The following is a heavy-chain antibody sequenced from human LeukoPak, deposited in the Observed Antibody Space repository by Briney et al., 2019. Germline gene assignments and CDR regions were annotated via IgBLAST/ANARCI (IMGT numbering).Heavy chain of an antibody. CDR1: GYTFTGYY. J-gene: IGHJ4*02. CDR3: AYYKRDGGYCSSTSCQGFSFDY. CDR2: INPNSGGT. V-gene: IGHV1-2*02. D-gene: IGHD2-2*01. Sequence: GASVKVSCKASGYTFTGYYMHWVRQAPGQGLEWMGWINPNSGGTNYAQKLQGRVTMTTDTSTSTAYMELRSLRSDDTAVYYCAYYKRDGGYCSSTSCQGFSFDYWGQGTLVTVSS.